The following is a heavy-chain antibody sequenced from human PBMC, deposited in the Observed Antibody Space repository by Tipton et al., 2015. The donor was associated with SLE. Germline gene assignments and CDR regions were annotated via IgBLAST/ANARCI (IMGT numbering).Heavy chain of an antibody. CDR3: ARDLNWDYYFDY. CDR2: SSSDGSYK. V-gene: IGHV3-30*04. J-gene: IGHJ4*02. Sequence: SLRLSCAASGFPFSSYVIHWVRQAPGKGLEWVAVSSSDGSYKNYADSVKGRFTISRDNSQSTVYLQMNSLRAEDTAVYYCARDLNWDYYFDYWGQGTLVTVSS. CDR1: GFPFSSYV. D-gene: IGHD7-27*01.